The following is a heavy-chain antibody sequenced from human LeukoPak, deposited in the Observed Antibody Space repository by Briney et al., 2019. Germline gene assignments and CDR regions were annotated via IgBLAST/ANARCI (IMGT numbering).Heavy chain of an antibody. V-gene: IGHV1-18*01. Sequence: GASVKVSCKASGYTFTSYGISWVRQAPGQGLEWMGWISAHNGNTNYAQKLQGRVTMTTDTSTSTAYMELRSLRSDDTAVYYCARDEYDYVWGSYRLIDYWGQGTLVTVSS. CDR2: ISAHNGNT. J-gene: IGHJ4*02. CDR1: GYTFTSYG. D-gene: IGHD3-16*02. CDR3: ARDEYDYVWGSYRLIDY.